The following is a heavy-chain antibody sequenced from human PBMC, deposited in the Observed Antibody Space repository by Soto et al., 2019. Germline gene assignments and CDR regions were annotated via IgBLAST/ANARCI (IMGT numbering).Heavy chain of an antibody. CDR3: AEVVVAASSKDNWFDP. J-gene: IGHJ5*02. CDR1: GGSISSYY. CDR2: IYYSGST. V-gene: IGHV4-59*05. Sequence: SETLSLTCTVSGGSISSYYWSWIRQPPGKGLEWIGSIYYSGSTYYNPSLKSRVTISVDTSKNQFSLKLSSVTAADTAVYYCAEVVVAASSKDNWFDPWGQGTLVTVAS. D-gene: IGHD2-15*01.